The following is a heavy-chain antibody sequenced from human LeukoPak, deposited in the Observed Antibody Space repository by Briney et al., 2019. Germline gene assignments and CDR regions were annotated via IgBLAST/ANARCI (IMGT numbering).Heavy chain of an antibody. CDR3: ARLWGYCSGGSCYSTPY. V-gene: IGHV3-48*02. CDR2: ISSSGGPI. Sequence: PGGSLRLSCAASGFTFSRYSMNWVRQAPGKGLEWVSYISSSGGPIYYADSVKGRFTISRDNAKKSLYLQMNSLRDEDTAVCYCARLWGYCSGGSCYSTPYWGQGTLVTVSS. J-gene: IGHJ4*02. CDR1: GFTFSRYS. D-gene: IGHD2-15*01.